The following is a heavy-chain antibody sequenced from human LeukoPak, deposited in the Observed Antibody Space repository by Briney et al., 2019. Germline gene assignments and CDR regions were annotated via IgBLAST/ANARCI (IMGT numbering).Heavy chain of an antibody. CDR1: VCTLTELS. J-gene: IGHJ4*02. D-gene: IGHD4-17*01. CDR3: ATLVGDYERFDY. Sequence: AASVTVSFMVSVCTLTELSMHWVGQAPGKGREGMGGFDPEDGETIYAQQFQGRVTMTEDTSTDTAYMELSSLRSEDTAVYYCATLVGDYERFDYWGQGTLVTVSS. CDR2: FDPEDGET. V-gene: IGHV1-24*01.